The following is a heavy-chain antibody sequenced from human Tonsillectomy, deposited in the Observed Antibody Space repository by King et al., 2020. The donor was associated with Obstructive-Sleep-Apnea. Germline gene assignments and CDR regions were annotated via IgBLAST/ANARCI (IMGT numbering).Heavy chain of an antibody. J-gene: IGHJ6*02. CDR1: GGSISSSSYY. V-gene: IGHV4-39*07. D-gene: IGHD2-21*02. Sequence: LQLQESGPGLVKPSETLSLTCTVSGGSISSSSYYWGWIRQPPGKGLEWFGSIYYSGSTYYNPSLKSRVTISVDTSQNQFSLKLSSVTAADPAVYYCARDRSVVVTATRGDYYGMDVWGQGTTVTVSS. CDR3: ARDRSVVVTATRGDYYGMDV. CDR2: IYYSGST.